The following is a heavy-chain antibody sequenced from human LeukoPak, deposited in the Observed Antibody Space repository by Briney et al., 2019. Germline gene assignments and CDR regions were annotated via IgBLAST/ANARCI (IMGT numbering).Heavy chain of an antibody. J-gene: IGHJ4*02. CDR2: INPNSGGT. CDR1: GYTFTGYY. Sequence: ASVKVSCKASGYTFTGYYMHWVRQAPGQGLEWMGRINPNSGGTNYAQKFQGRVTMTRDTSISTAYMEPSRLRSDDTAVFYCARATYSSGPNYFDYWGQGTLVTVSS. D-gene: IGHD6-19*01. CDR3: ARATYSSGPNYFDY. V-gene: IGHV1-2*06.